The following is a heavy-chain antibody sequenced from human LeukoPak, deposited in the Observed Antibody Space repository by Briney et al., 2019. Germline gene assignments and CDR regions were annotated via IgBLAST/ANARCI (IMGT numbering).Heavy chain of an antibody. V-gene: IGHV1-69*05. Sequence: SSVKVSCKTCGGTFNNSAISWVRQAPGQGLEWLGGIMPLFGTAGYAQKFQGRVTITKDESTRTVYLELTSLTSDDTAVYYCARDVHGDYGSGWFDPWGQGTLVSVSS. J-gene: IGHJ5*02. CDR1: GGTFNNSA. CDR3: ARDVHGDYGSGWFDP. D-gene: IGHD4-17*01. CDR2: IMPLFGTA.